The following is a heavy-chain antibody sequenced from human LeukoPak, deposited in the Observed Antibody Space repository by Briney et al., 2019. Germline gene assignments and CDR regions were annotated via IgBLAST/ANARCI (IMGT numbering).Heavy chain of an antibody. CDR2: INPNSGGT. D-gene: IGHD6-13*01. CDR1: GYTFTGYY. CDR3: ARARSSWYRCYFDY. J-gene: IGHJ4*02. V-gene: IGHV1-2*02. Sequence: ASVKVSCKASGYTFTGYYMHWVRQAPGQGLEWMGWINPNSGGTNYAQKFQGRVTMTRDTSISTAYMELSRLRSDDTAVYYCARARSSWYRCYFDYWGQGTLVTVSS.